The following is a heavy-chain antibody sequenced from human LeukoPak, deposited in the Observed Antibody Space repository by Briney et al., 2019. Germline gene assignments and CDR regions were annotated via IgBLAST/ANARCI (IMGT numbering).Heavy chain of an antibody. V-gene: IGHV3-53*01. Sequence: GGSLRLSCAVSGFIVSSNYMSWVRQAPGKGLEWVSVIYTGGSTYYADSVKGRFTISRDNSKNTLYLQMNSLRAEDTAVYYCAKGYDYVWGSYRYNPAFDIWGQGTMVTVSS. CDR1: GFIVSSNY. D-gene: IGHD3-16*02. CDR3: AKGYDYVWGSYRYNPAFDI. J-gene: IGHJ3*02. CDR2: IYTGGST.